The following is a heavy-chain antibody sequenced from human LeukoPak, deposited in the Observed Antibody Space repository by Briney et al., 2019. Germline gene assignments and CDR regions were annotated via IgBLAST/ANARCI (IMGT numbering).Heavy chain of an antibody. CDR3: ARVGSKDVWRSYGSYYYYYYMDV. J-gene: IGHJ6*03. CDR1: GGSISNYY. D-gene: IGHD3-16*01. Sequence: PSETLSLTCTVSGGSISNYYWSWIRQPPGKGLEWIGYIYYSGSTNYNPSLKSRVTISVDTSKNQFSLKLSSVTAADTAVYYCARVGSKDVWRSYGSYYYYYYMDVWGEGTTVTISS. CDR2: IYYSGST. V-gene: IGHV4-59*01.